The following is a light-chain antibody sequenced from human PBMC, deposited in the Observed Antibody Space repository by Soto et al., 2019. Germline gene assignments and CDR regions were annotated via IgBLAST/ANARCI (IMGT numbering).Light chain of an antibody. Sequence: DIEMTQSPSSLSATVGDRVTITCRASQGIRNYLAWYQQKPGEVPKLLIYAASTLQSGVPSRFSGSGAGTDFTLTISTRQPEDVATFYCQQYNSAPRTFGPGTKGEIK. CDR1: QGIRNY. J-gene: IGKJ3*01. CDR3: QQYNSAPRT. CDR2: AAS. V-gene: IGKV1-27*01.